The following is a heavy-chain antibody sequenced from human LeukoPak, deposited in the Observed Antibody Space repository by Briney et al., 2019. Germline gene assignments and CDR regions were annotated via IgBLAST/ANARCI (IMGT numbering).Heavy chain of an antibody. CDR2: IYYSGST. Sequence: PSETLSLTCTVSGGSISSSSFYWAWLRQPPGKGLEWIGSIYYSGSTYYNPSLKSRVTILVDTSKNQFSLRLSSVTAADTSVYYCARQTGSGLFILPGGQGTLVTVSS. CDR1: GGSISSSSFY. V-gene: IGHV4-39*01. CDR3: ARQTGSGLFILP. D-gene: IGHD3/OR15-3a*01. J-gene: IGHJ4*02.